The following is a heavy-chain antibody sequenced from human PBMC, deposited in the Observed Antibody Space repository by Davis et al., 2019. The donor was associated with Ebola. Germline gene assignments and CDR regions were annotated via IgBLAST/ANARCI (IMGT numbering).Heavy chain of an antibody. CDR3: ARGGLVPAALYL. Sequence: PSETLSLTCTVSGASMTSYYWSWIRQPPGKGLEWIGYIAYTGNTIYNPSLKSRVTISGDTSKKPFSLRLNSVTAADTAVYYCARGGLVPAALYLWGQGTMVTVSS. J-gene: IGHJ3*01. CDR2: IAYTGNT. V-gene: IGHV4-59*01. CDR1: GASMTSYY. D-gene: IGHD2-2*01.